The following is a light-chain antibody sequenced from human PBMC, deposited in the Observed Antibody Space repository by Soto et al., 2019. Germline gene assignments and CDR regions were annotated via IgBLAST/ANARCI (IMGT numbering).Light chain of an antibody. CDR2: DVS. J-gene: IGKJ1*01. CDR1: QNISSY. Sequence: IVLTLSPATLSLSPGKRATLSCRASQNISSYLIWYQQKPGQAPRLLIYDVSNRATGIPARLSGSGSGTDFTLTISSLEPEDCAVYYCQQRGNRPRTFGQGTKVDIK. CDR3: QQRGNRPRT. V-gene: IGKV3-11*01.